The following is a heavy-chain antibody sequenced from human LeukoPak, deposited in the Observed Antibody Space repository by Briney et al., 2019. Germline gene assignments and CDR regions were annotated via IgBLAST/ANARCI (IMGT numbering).Heavy chain of an antibody. V-gene: IGHV6-1*01. CDR1: GDSVSSNSAA. CDR2: TYYRSEWYN. Sequence: SQTLSLTCAISGDSVSSNSAAWNWIRQSPSRGLEWLGRTYYRSEWYNDYAVSVKSRITINPDTSKNQFSLQLNSVTPEDTAVYYCARDPAILGYCSGGSCYSGWFDPWGQGTLVTVSS. D-gene: IGHD2-15*01. J-gene: IGHJ5*02. CDR3: ARDPAILGYCSGGSCYSGWFDP.